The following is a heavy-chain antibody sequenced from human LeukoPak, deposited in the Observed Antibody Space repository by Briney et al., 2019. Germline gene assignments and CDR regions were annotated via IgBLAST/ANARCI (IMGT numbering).Heavy chain of an antibody. J-gene: IGHJ4*02. D-gene: IGHD6-6*01. CDR1: GFTFSSYS. CDR3: ARTILDSSSPSPSYYFDY. CDR2: ISSSSSTI. V-gene: IGHV3-48*04. Sequence: GSLRLSCAASGFTFSSYSMNWVRQALGKGLEWVSYISSSSSTIYYADSVKGRFTISRDNAKNSLYLQMNSLRAEDTAVYYCARTILDSSSPSPSYYFDYWGQGTLVTVSS.